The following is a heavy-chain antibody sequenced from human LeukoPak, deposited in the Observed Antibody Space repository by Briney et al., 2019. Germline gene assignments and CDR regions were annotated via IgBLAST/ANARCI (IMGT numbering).Heavy chain of an antibody. J-gene: IGHJ4*02. V-gene: IGHV4-59*08. CDR2: IYYSGST. D-gene: IGHD3-22*01. CDR1: GGSISSYY. CDR3: ARTYYYDSSGYTMGTVNPNFDY. Sequence: SETLSLTCTVSGGSISSYYWSWIRQPPGKGLEWIGYIYYSGSTNYNPSLKSRVTISVDTSKNQFSLKLSSVTAADTAVYYCARTYYYDSSGYTMGTVNPNFDYWGQGTLVTVSS.